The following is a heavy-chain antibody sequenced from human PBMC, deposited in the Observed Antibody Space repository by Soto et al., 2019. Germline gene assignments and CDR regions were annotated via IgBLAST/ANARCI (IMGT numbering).Heavy chain of an antibody. Sequence: QVQLVQSGAEVKKPGASVKVSCKASGYTFTGYYMHWVRQAPGQGLEWMGWINPNSGGTNYAQKFQGRVNMTRDTSISTAYMELSRLRSDDTAVDYCARASMVRGEGMDWFDPWGQGTLVTVSS. D-gene: IGHD3-10*01. V-gene: IGHV1-2*02. CDR2: INPNSGGT. J-gene: IGHJ5*02. CDR1: GYTFTGYY. CDR3: ARASMVRGEGMDWFDP.